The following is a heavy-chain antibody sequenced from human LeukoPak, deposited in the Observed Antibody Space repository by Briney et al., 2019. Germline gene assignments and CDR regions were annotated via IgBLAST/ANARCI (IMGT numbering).Heavy chain of an antibody. J-gene: IGHJ5*02. CDR3: ARYCSSTSCYSWFDP. D-gene: IGHD2-2*01. Sequence: GASVTVSCKASGYTFTSYAMNWVRQAPGQGLEWMGWINTNTGNPTYAQGFTGRFVFSLDTSVSTAYLQICSLKAEDTAVYYRARYCSSTSCYSWFDPWGQGTLVTVSS. CDR2: INTNTGNP. V-gene: IGHV7-4-1*01. CDR1: GYTFTSYA.